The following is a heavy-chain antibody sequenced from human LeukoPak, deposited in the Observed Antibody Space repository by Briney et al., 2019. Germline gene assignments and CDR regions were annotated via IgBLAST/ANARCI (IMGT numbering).Heavy chain of an antibody. Sequence: NPSETLSLTCAVYGGSFSGYYWSWIRQPPEKGLEWIGEINHSGSTNYNPSLKSRVTISVDTSKNQFSLKLSSVTAADTAVYYCARGTTVTTPFDYWGQGTLVTVSS. CDR2: INHSGST. D-gene: IGHD4-17*01. CDR1: GGSFSGYY. CDR3: ARGTTVTTPFDY. J-gene: IGHJ4*02. V-gene: IGHV4-34*01.